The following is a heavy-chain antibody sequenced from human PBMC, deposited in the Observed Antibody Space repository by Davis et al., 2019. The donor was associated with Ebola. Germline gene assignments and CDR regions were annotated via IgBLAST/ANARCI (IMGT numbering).Heavy chain of an antibody. CDR2: INPSGGST. V-gene: IGHV1-46*01. Sequence: ASVKVSCKASGYTFTSYYMHWVRQAPGQGLEWMGIINPSGGSTSYAQKFQGRVTMTRDTSTSTVYMELSSLRSEDTAVYYCARARSSWYLGTGYYYYGMDVWGQGTTVTVSS. CDR3: ARARSSWYLGTGYYYYGMDV. J-gene: IGHJ6*02. CDR1: GYTFTSYY. D-gene: IGHD6-13*01.